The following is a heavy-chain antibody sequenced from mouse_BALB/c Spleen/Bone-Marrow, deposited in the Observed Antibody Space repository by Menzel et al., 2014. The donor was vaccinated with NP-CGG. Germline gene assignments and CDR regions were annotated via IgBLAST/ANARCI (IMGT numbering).Heavy chain of an antibody. CDR3: ARGYYDDY. D-gene: IGHD2-4*01. V-gene: IGHV7-3*02. J-gene: IGHJ2*01. CDR1: GFTFTDYF. Sequence: EVKLVESGGDLVQPGGSLRLSCATSGFTFTDYFMTWVRQPPGKALEWLGFIRNKANGYTTEYSASVKRRFTISRNNSQSILYLQMNTLRAEDSATYYCARGYYDDYWGQGTTLTVSS. CDR2: IRNKANGYTT.